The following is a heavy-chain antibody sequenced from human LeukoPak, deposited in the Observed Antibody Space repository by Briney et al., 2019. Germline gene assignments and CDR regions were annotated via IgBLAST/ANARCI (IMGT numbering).Heavy chain of an antibody. V-gene: IGHV3-30*18. CDR3: AKDGRRWLQLLDY. CDR1: GFTFSSYG. D-gene: IGHD5-24*01. CDR2: IPYDGSNK. Sequence: GRSLRLSCAASGFTFSSYGMHWVRQAPGKGLEWVAVIPYDGSNKYYADSVKGRFTISRDNSKNTLYLQMNSLRAEDTAVYYCAKDGRRWLQLLDYWGQGTLVTVSS. J-gene: IGHJ4*02.